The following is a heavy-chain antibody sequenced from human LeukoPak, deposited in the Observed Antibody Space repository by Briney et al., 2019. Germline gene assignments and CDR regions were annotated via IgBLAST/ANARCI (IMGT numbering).Heavy chain of an antibody. D-gene: IGHD2-15*01. CDR2: IRYDGSNK. Sequence: PGGSLRLSCGASKFTFSSYVMNWVRQAPGKGLEWVAFIRYDGSNKYYADSVKGRFTISRDNSKNTLYLQMNSLRAEDTAVYYCARESCSGGSCYHPWGQGTLVTVSS. J-gene: IGHJ5*02. CDR1: KFTFSSYV. V-gene: IGHV3-30*02. CDR3: ARESCSGGSCYHP.